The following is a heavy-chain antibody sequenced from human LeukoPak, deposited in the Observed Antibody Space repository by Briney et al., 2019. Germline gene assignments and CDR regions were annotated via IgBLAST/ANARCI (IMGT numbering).Heavy chain of an antibody. D-gene: IGHD6-13*01. CDR3: ARDIAAADNWEYWFDP. Sequence: PSETLSLTCTVSGGSISSYYWSWIRQPAGKGLEWIGRIYTSGSTNYNPSLKGRVTMSVDTSKNQFSLQLNSVTPEDTAVYYCARDIAAADNWEYWFDPWGQGTLVTVSS. V-gene: IGHV4-4*07. J-gene: IGHJ5*02. CDR1: GGSISSYY. CDR2: IYTSGST.